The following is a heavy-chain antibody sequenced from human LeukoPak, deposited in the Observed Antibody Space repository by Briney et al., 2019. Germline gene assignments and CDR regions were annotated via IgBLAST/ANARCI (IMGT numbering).Heavy chain of an antibody. CDR1: EFTVSNFH. CDR2: ISDDGSGK. V-gene: IGHV3-30*04. D-gene: IGHD3-22*01. CDR3: ARDGYYYDSSLDS. Sequence: GGSLRFYGAASEFTVSNFHIHWVRQAPGKGLEWVTIISDDGSGKYYADSVKGRFTISRDNSKNTVYLQMNSLREDDTAVYYCARDGYYYDSSLDSWGQGTLVTVSS. J-gene: IGHJ4*02.